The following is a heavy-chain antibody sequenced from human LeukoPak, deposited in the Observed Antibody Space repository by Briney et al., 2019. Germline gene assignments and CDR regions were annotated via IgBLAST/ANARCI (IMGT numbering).Heavy chain of an antibody. Sequence: GSLRLSCAASGFTFSDYYMSWIRQAPGKGLEWVSYISSSGSTIYYADSVKGRFTISRDNAKNSLYLQMNSLRAEDTAVYYCARDFRVVRGVIITDNWFDPWGQGTLVTVSS. J-gene: IGHJ5*02. V-gene: IGHV3-11*01. D-gene: IGHD3-10*01. CDR1: GFTFSDYY. CDR2: ISSSGSTI. CDR3: ARDFRVVRGVIITDNWFDP.